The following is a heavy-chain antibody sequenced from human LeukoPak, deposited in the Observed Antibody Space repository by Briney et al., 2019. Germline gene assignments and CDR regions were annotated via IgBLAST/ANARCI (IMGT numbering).Heavy chain of an antibody. D-gene: IGHD6-19*01. CDR1: GGSISSSSDY. V-gene: IGHV4-39*07. J-gene: IGHJ6*03. CDR2: IYNSGST. CDR3: ARHGFHRSSGWPYNYYYYYYMDV. Sequence: SETLSLTCTVSGGSISSSSDYWGWIRQPPGKGLEWIGNIYNSGSTDYNPSLKSRVTISVDTSKNQFSLKLSSVTAADTAVYYCARHGFHRSSGWPYNYYYYYYMDVWGKGTTVTISS.